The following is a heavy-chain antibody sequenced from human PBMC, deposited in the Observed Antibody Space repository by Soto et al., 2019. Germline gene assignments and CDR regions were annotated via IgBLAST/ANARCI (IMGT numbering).Heavy chain of an antibody. Sequence: QLQLQESGPGLVKPSQTLSLTCTVSGGSISSGGYYWSWIRQHPGKGLEWIGYIYYSGCTYYNPSLKSRVTISVDSSKNQFSLKLSSVTAADTAVYYCARVGIAAAAYWYFDLWGRGTLVTVSS. CDR1: GGSISSGGYY. D-gene: IGHD6-13*01. V-gene: IGHV4-31*03. CDR2: IYYSGCT. CDR3: ARVGIAAAAYWYFDL. J-gene: IGHJ2*01.